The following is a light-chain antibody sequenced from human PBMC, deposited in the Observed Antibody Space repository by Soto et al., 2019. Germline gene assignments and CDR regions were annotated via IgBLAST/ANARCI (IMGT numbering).Light chain of an antibody. Sequence: ESVLKQSPGTLSLSPGKRATLSCRASQSVGNNTLAWYQQKPGQAPRLLIYGASSRATGILDRFSGSGSGPDFTLTISRLVPEDFAVYYCQQYGSAPRTFGQGTKVEIK. CDR1: QSVGNNT. CDR2: GAS. CDR3: QQYGSAPRT. J-gene: IGKJ1*01. V-gene: IGKV3-20*01.